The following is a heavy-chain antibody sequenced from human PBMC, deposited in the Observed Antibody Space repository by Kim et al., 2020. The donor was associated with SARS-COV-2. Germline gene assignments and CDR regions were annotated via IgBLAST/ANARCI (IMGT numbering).Heavy chain of an antibody. CDR2: ISYEGSNK. CDR1: GFTFSTYG. J-gene: IGHJ4*02. D-gene: IGHD4-17*01. Sequence: GGSLRLSCAASGFTFSTYGIHWVRQAPGKGLEWVAVISYEGSNKYYADSVKGRFTISRDNSKNTVYLQMNSLRTEDTAVYYCAKGRWYGDYSSDCWGQGTLVTVSS. CDR3: AKGRWYGDYSSDC. V-gene: IGHV3-30*18.